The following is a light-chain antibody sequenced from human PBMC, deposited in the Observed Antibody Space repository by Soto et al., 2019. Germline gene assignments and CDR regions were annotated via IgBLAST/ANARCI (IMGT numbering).Light chain of an antibody. Sequence: QSVLTQPASVSGAPGQSITISCTGTSSDVGGYNYVSWYQQHPGKAPKLMIYQVSNRPSGVSNRFSASKSGHPASLTISGRPAEDEADYYCSSYTSSSTYVFGTGTQLTVL. CDR3: SSYTSSSTYV. V-gene: IGLV2-14*01. CDR1: SSDVGGYNY. J-gene: IGLJ6*01. CDR2: QVS.